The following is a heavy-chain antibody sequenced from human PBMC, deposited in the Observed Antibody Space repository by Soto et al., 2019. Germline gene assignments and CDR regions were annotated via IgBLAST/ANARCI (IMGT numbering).Heavy chain of an antibody. CDR3: ATLPPRIVVVKTELPT. CDR1: GGSISTYY. Sequence: SETLSLTCTVSGGSISTYYWSWIRQPPGKGLEWIGYIYYTGSTNYNPSLKSRVTISVDTSKNQFSLKLSSVTAADTAVYYCATLPPRIVVVKTELPTWSQVILVTVSS. V-gene: IGHV4-59*01. D-gene: IGHD2-15*01. CDR2: IYYTGST. J-gene: IGHJ5*02.